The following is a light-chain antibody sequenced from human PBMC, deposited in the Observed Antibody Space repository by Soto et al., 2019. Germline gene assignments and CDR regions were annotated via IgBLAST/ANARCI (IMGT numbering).Light chain of an antibody. V-gene: IGKV3-11*01. CDR1: QSISSY. CDR3: QQRSNWPLT. J-gene: IGKJ3*01. Sequence: DIVLTQSPATLSLSPGERATLSCRASQSISSYLVWFQQKPGQAPRLLIYDASTRATGIPARFSGRGSGTDFTLTISSLEPEDFAVYHCQQRSNWPLTFGPGTKVDIK. CDR2: DAS.